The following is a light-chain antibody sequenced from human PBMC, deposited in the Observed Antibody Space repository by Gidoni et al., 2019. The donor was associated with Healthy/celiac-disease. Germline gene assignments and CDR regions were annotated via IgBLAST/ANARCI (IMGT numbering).Light chain of an antibody. J-gene: IGKJ1*01. CDR1: QSVSSN. CDR2: GAS. Sequence: ERVMTQSPATLSVSPGERATLSCRASQSVSSNLAWYQQKPGQAPRLLIYGASTRATGIPARFSGSGSGTEFTLTISSLQSEDFAVYYCQQYNNWPPKTFGQGTKVEIK. CDR3: QQYNNWPPKT. V-gene: IGKV3-15*01.